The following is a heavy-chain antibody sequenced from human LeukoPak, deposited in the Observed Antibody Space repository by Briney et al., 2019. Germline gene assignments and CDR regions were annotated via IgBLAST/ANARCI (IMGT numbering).Heavy chain of an antibody. CDR1: GGSISSYY. D-gene: IGHD2-2*01. V-gene: IGHV4-59*01. CDR3: ARDQYCSSTSCYYYYMDV. Sequence: SETLSLTCTVSGGSISSYYWSWIRQPPGKGLECIGYIYYSGSTNYNPSLKSRVTISVDTSKNQFSLKLSSVTAAGTAVYYCARDQYCSSTSCYYYYMDVWGKGSTVTVSS. J-gene: IGHJ6*03. CDR2: IYYSGST.